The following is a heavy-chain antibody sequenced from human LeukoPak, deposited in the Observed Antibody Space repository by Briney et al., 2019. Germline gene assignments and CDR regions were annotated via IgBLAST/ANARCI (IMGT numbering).Heavy chain of an antibody. CDR2: ITASGSIT. Sequence: SLTLSCAAAALSYITYAMSCVSRPHGDGIGWDAAITASGSITYHADSVKGRYTVSRDNPKKTMYLQMDSLRVADTAVYYCAKGTGSHYFYYYMDVWGKGTTVSVS. CDR3: AKGTGSHYFYYYMDV. J-gene: IGHJ6*03. CDR1: ALSYITYA. D-gene: IGHD6-19*01. V-gene: IGHV3-23*01.